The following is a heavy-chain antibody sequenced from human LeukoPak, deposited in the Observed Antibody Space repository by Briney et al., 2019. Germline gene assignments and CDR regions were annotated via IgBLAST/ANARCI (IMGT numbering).Heavy chain of an antibody. CDR1: GFIFSDAW. Sequence: PGGSLRLSCTASGFIFSDAWMTWGRQAPGKGLEWVGRIKPIATGGTTEYAAPVKGRFTISRDDSKNTVYVQMNRLESEDTAVYYCTTPPDWGQGTLVTVSS. CDR2: IKPIATGGTT. J-gene: IGHJ4*02. CDR3: TTPPD. V-gene: IGHV3-15*01.